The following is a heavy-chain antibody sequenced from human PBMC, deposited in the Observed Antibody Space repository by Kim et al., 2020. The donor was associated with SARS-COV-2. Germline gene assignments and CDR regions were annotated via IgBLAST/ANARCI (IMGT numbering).Heavy chain of an antibody. D-gene: IGHD3-22*01. CDR3: ARDSGDSSGYYYENTNPGEAPNAFDI. J-gene: IGHJ3*02. CDR2: IWYDGSNK. Sequence: GGSLRLSCAASGFTFSSYGMHWVRQAPGKGLEWVAVIWYDGSNKYYADSVKGRFTISRDNSKNTLYLQMNSLRAEDTAVYYCARDSGDSSGYYYENTNPGEAPNAFDIWGQGTMVTVSS. CDR1: GFTFSSYG. V-gene: IGHV3-33*01.